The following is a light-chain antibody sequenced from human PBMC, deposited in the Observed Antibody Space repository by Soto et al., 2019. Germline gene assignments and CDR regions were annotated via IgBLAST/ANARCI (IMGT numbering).Light chain of an antibody. CDR3: QKCDYLPI. CDR2: DSS. V-gene: IGKV1-33*01. J-gene: IGKJ3*01. Sequence: DIQMTQPPSSLSASVGARVTITCQASHDITSYLNWYQHKQGTTPKLLIYDSSILEAGVPSRLIGSGSGTDLTFAISSLQPEDVATYYCQKCDYLPIFGPGTTVDFK. CDR1: HDITSY.